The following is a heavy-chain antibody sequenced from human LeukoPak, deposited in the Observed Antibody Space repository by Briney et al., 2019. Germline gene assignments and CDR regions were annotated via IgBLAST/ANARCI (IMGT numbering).Heavy chain of an antibody. V-gene: IGHV3-53*01. CDR1: GFIVSGNY. D-gene: IGHD5-18*01. Sequence: GGSLRLSCAASGFIVSGNYMSWVRQAPGKGLEWVSVIYSGGSTYYADSVKGRFTISRDNSKNTLYLQMNSLRAEDTAVYYCARGYSYGSWYFDYWGQGTLVTVSS. CDR2: IYSGGST. CDR3: ARGYSYGSWYFDY. J-gene: IGHJ4*02.